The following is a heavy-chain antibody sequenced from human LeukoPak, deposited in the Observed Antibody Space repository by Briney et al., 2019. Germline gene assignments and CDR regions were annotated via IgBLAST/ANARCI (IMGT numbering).Heavy chain of an antibody. Sequence: SETLSLTCAVYGGSFSGYYWSWIRQPPGKGLGWIGYISYSGSTNYSPSLKSRVTISVDTSKKQFSLNLNSVTAADTAIYYCARGARGYPDDNFDYWGQGTLVTVSS. J-gene: IGHJ4*02. CDR3: ARGARGYPDDNFDY. V-gene: IGHV4-59*01. CDR1: GGSFSGYY. D-gene: IGHD5-12*01. CDR2: ISYSGST.